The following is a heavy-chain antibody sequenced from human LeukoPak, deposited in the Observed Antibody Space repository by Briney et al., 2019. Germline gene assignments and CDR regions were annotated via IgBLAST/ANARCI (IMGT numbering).Heavy chain of an antibody. V-gene: IGHV3-33*01. CDR1: GFTFSTYG. CDR2: IWYDGSNK. D-gene: IGHD6-13*01. CDR3: ARDSTAAAAHLDY. J-gene: IGHJ4*02. Sequence: GRSLRLSCAASGFTFSTYGMHWVRQAPGKGLEWVAVIWYDGSNKYYADSVKGRFTISRDNSKNTLYLQMNSLRAEDTAVYYCARDSTAAAAHLDYWGQGTLVTVSS.